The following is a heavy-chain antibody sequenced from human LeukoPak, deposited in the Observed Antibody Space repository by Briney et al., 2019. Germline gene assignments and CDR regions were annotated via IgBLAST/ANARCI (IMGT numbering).Heavy chain of an antibody. Sequence: GGSRRLSCAASGFTFDDYGMSWVRQAPGKGLEWVSGINWNGGSTGYADSVKGRFTISRDNAKNSLYLQMNSLRAEDTALYHCAREGGTTLFDPWGQGTLVTVSS. J-gene: IGHJ5*02. CDR1: GFTFDDYG. CDR2: INWNGGST. CDR3: AREGGTTLFDP. D-gene: IGHD4-11*01. V-gene: IGHV3-20*01.